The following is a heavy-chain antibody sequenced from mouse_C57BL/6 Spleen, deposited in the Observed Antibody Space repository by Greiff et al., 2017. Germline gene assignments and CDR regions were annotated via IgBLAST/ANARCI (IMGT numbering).Heavy chain of an antibody. Sequence: VQLQQSGPELVKPGASVKISCKASGYAFSSSWMNWVKQRPGKGLEWIGRIYPGDGDTNYNGKFKGKATLTADKSSSTAYMQLSSLTSEDSSVYFWARYDYDGGYYAMDYWGQGTSVTVSS. CDR1: GYAFSSSW. J-gene: IGHJ4*01. CDR2: IYPGDGDT. CDR3: ARYDYDGGYYAMDY. D-gene: IGHD2-4*01. V-gene: IGHV1-82*01.